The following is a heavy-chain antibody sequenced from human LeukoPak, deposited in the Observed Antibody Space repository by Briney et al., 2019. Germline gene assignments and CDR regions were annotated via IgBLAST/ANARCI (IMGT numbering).Heavy chain of an antibody. J-gene: IGHJ4*02. CDR3: ARGLTYSFLDY. D-gene: IGHD5-12*01. CDR1: GLSVSTTY. CDR2: MYDGGRT. Sequence: PGGSLRLSCAASGLSVSTTYMTWVRQAPGRGLEWVSIMYDGGRTYYADSVRGRFTISRDNSKNTLHLQMNSLRADDTAVYYCARGLTYSFLDYWGRGTQVTVSS. V-gene: IGHV3-53*01.